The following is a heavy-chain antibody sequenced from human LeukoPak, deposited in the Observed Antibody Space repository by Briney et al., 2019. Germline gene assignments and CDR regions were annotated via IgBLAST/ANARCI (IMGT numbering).Heavy chain of an antibody. V-gene: IGHV4-39*01. CDR3: ARHAGGYYKNWFDP. Sequence: SETLSLTCTVSGGSISSSSYYWGWIRQPPGKGLEWIGSIYYSGSTYYNPSLKSRVTISVDTSKNQFSLKLSSVTAADTAAYYCARHAGGYYKNWFDPWGQGTLVTVSS. D-gene: IGHD3-22*01. J-gene: IGHJ5*02. CDR2: IYYSGST. CDR1: GGSISSSSYY.